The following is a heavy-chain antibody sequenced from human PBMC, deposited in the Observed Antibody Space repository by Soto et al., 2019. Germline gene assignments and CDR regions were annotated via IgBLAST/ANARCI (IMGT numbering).Heavy chain of an antibody. Sequence: GESLKISCKGSGYSFTGYWITWVRQKPGKGLEWMGRIDPSDSPTYYSPSFRGHVTISVTKSITTVFLQWSSLRASDTAMYYCARHTFCSGGSCYSSFYYGMDVWGQGTTVTVSS. CDR1: GYSFTGYW. D-gene: IGHD2-15*01. CDR3: ARHTFCSGGSCYSSFYYGMDV. J-gene: IGHJ6*02. CDR2: IDPSDSPT. V-gene: IGHV5-10-1*01.